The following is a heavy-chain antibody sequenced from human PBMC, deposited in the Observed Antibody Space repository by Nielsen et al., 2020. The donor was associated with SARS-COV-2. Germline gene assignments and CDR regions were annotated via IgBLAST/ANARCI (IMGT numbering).Heavy chain of an antibody. CDR2: VYYSGTT. D-gene: IGHD6-13*01. CDR1: GGSISFYY. J-gene: IGHJ4*02. V-gene: IGHV4-59*01. CDR3: ARDRWQQLVPTY. Sequence: SETLSLTCTVTGGSISFYYWSWIRQSPGKELEWIGYVYYSGTTNYKASLKSRVTMSVDTSKNNFSLKLTSVTAADTAVYYCARDRWQQLVPTYWGQGTLVTVSS.